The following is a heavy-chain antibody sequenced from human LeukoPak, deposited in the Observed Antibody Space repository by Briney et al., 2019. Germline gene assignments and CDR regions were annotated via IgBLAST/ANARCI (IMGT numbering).Heavy chain of an antibody. Sequence: GESLKISCKGSGYSFSNYWIGWVRQMPGKGLKWMGIIYPGDSNTRYSPSFQGQVTISADKSISTAYLQWTSLKASDTAIYYCARQPLVRDCGGDCEFDYWGQGTRVSVSS. CDR2: IYPGDSNT. CDR3: ARQPLVRDCGGDCEFDY. V-gene: IGHV5-51*01. J-gene: IGHJ4*02. D-gene: IGHD2-21*02. CDR1: GYSFSNYW.